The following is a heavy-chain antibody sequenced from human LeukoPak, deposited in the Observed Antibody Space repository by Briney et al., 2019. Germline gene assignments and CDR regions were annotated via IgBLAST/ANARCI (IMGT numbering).Heavy chain of an antibody. D-gene: IGHD3-10*01. J-gene: IGHJ5*02. CDR2: MNPNSGNT. V-gene: IGHV1-8*01. CDR1: GYTFTSYG. Sequence: ASVKVSCKASGYTFTSYGINCVRQATGQGLEWMGWMNPNSGNTGYAQKFQGRVTMTRNTSISTAYMELSSLRSEDTAVYYCAKYYYGALGFDPWGQGTLVTVSS. CDR3: AKYYYGALGFDP.